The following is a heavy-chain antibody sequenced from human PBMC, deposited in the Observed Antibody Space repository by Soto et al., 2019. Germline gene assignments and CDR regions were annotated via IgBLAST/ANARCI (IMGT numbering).Heavy chain of an antibody. J-gene: IGHJ3*02. CDR1: GGSISSSSYY. D-gene: IGHD6-19*01. Sequence: SETLSLTCTVSGGSISSSSYYWGWIRQPPGKGLEWIGSIYYSGSTYYNPSLKSRVTISVDTSKNQFSLKLSSVTAADTAVYYCARADSSGWYIIGAFDSWGQGTRVTVAS. V-gene: IGHV4-39*01. CDR2: IYYSGST. CDR3: ARADSSGWYIIGAFDS.